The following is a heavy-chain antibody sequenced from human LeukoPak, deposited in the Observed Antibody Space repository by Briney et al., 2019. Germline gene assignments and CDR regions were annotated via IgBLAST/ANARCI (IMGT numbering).Heavy chain of an antibody. J-gene: IGHJ3*02. V-gene: IGHV3-21*01. CDR3: ARDRVFLDAFDI. CDR2: ISSSSSYI. D-gene: IGHD2-21*01. CDR1: GFTFSSYS. Sequence: GGSLRLSCAASGFTFSSYSMNWVRQAPGKGLEWVSSISSSSSYIYYADSVKGRFIISRDNAKNSLYLQMNSLRAEDTAVYYCARDRVFLDAFDIWGQGTMVTVSS.